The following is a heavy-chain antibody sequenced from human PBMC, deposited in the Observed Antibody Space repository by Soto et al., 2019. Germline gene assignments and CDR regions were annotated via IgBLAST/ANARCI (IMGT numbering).Heavy chain of an antibody. V-gene: IGHV4-59*08. CDR2: IYYSGST. Sequence: SETLSLTCTVSGGSISSYYWSWIRQPPGKGLEWIGYIYYSGSTNYNPSLKSRGTISVDTSKNQFSLQLSSVTAADTAVYYYERASKVTTRGPGNTWFDPSGQGTLVTVSS. CDR3: ERASKVTTRGPGNTWFDP. D-gene: IGHD4-17*01. CDR1: GGSISSYY. J-gene: IGHJ5*02.